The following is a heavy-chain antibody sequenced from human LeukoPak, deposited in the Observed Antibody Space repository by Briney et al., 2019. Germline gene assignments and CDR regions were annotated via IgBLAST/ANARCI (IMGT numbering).Heavy chain of an antibody. J-gene: IGHJ3*02. CDR1: TFTINIYG. CDR3: AKDPNGDYVGAFDS. V-gene: IGHV3-23*01. D-gene: IGHD4-17*01. Sequence: GGSLRLSCAPSTFTINIYGMTWVRQAPGKGLEWVSSITDNGRGTSYADSVKVRFTISRDNSKNTLYLQMNSLRAEDTAIYYCAKDPNGDYVGAFDSWDQGTMVTVSS. CDR2: ITDNGRGT.